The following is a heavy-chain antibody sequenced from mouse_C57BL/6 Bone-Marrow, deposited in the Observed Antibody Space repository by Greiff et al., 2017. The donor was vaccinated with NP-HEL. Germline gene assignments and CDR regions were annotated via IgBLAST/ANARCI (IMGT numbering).Heavy chain of an antibody. CDR1: GYTFTSYW. V-gene: IGHV1-64*01. D-gene: IGHD1-1*01. Sequence: QVQLQQPGAELVKPGASVKLSCKASGYTFTSYWMHWVKQRPGQGLEWIGMIHPNSGSTNYNEKFKSKATLTVDKSSSTAYMQLSRLTSEDSAVYYCARRGIFYYYGSSYGWYFDVWGTGTTVTVSS. CDR3: ARRGIFYYYGSSYGWYFDV. J-gene: IGHJ1*03. CDR2: IHPNSGST.